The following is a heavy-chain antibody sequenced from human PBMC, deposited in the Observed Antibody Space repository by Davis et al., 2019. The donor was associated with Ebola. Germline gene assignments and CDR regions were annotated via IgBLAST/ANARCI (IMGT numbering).Heavy chain of an antibody. CDR2: VTSSGGGT. CDR1: GFTVSRNY. V-gene: IGHV3-23*01. CDR3: AKGGSGWPSDYSYGMGV. J-gene: IGHJ6*04. Sequence: PGGSLRLSCAASGFTVSRNYLSWVRQAPGKGLEWVSAVTSSGGGTYYADSVKGRFIISRDNSINTLYLQMNSLSVEDTAVYYCAKGGSGWPSDYSYGMGVWGKGTTVTVSS. D-gene: IGHD6-19*01.